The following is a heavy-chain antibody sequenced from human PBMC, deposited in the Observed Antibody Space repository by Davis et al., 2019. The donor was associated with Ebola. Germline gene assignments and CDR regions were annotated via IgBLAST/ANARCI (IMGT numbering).Heavy chain of an antibody. CDR1: GYTFTSYY. D-gene: IGHD3-3*01. CDR3: ARDRAVLRFLKWFDY. V-gene: IGHV1-46*01. CDR2: INPSGGST. J-gene: IGHJ4*02. Sequence: ASVKVSCKASGYTFTSYYMHWVRQAPGQGLEWMGIINPSGGSTSYAQKFQGRVTMTRDTSTSTVYMELSSLRSEDTAVYYCARDRAVLRFLKWFDYWGQGTLVTVSS.